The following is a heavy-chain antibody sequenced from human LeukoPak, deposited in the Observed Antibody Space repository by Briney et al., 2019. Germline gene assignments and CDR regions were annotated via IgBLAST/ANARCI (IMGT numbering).Heavy chain of an antibody. Sequence: WETVSLTCAVCGGPFRGYYWRGLPDPPEGGVVCIGDIYHSGSTKYNPPLKRRVTISGDTSKNQFSLHLSSVSAADTAVYYCARKAAGVLSTFFDFWGQGTLVTVSS. CDR2: IYHSGST. J-gene: IGHJ4*02. D-gene: IGHD3-3*01. V-gene: IGHV4-34*01. CDR3: ARKAAGVLSTFFDF. CDR1: GGPFRGYY.